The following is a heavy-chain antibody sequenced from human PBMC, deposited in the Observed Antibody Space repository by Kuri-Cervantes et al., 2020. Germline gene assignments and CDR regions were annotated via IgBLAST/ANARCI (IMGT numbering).Heavy chain of an antibody. J-gene: IGHJ3*02. CDR1: GFTFDDYA. Sequence: SLKISCAASGFTFDDYAMHWVRQAPGKGLEWVSGISWNSGSIGYADSVRGRFTISRDNSKNTLYLQMNSLRAEDTAVYYCAKAQLLWFGELSAFDIWGQGTMVTVSS. V-gene: IGHV3-9*01. CDR3: AKAQLLWFGELSAFDI. D-gene: IGHD3-10*01. CDR2: ISWNSGSI.